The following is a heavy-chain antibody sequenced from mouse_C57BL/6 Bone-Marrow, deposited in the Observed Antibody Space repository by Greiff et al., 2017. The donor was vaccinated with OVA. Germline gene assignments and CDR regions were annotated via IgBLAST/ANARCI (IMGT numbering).Heavy chain of an antibody. V-gene: IGHV1-82*01. D-gene: IGHD2-13*01. CDR2: IYPGDGDT. J-gene: IGHJ2*01. CDR1: GYAFSSSW. CDR3: ASEGGLLCDYFDY. Sequence: QVQLQQSGPELVKPGASVKISCKASGYAFSSSWMNWVKQRPGKGLEWIGRIYPGDGDTNYNGKFKGKATLTADNSSSTAYLKLSSLTSVDSAVYFFASEGGLLCDYFDYWGQGTTLTVSS.